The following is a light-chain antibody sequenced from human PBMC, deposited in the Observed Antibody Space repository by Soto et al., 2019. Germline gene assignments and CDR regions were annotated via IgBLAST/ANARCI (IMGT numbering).Light chain of an antibody. CDR1: QGISSY. CDR2: AAS. V-gene: IGKV1-9*01. Sequence: IQLSQSPSSLSASVGDRVTITCRASQGISSYLAWYQQNPGKAPKLLIYAASTLQSGVPSRFSGSGSGTDFTLTISSLQPENCATYYCQQLNSYPTFGPGTKVDIK. CDR3: QQLNSYPT. J-gene: IGKJ3*01.